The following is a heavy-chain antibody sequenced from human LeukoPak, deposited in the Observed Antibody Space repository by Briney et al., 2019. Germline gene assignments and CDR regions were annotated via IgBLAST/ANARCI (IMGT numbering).Heavy chain of an antibody. CDR2: IRYDRRNQ. Sequence: GGSLRLSCAASGFTFSSYGMHWVRQAPGKGLEWVAFIRYDRRNQYYADSVKGRFTISRDNSKNTLYLQMNSLRAEDTAVYYCAKDYSDSSGYFRVPHVFDFWGQGTLVTVPS. J-gene: IGHJ4*02. V-gene: IGHV3-30*02. D-gene: IGHD3-22*01. CDR3: AKDYSDSSGYFRVPHVFDF. CDR1: GFTFSSYG.